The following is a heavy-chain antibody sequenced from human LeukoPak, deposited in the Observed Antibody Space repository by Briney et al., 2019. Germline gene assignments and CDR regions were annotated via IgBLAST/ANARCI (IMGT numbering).Heavy chain of an antibody. CDR2: IYTSGST. CDR1: GGSISSYY. D-gene: IGHD2-21*02. Sequence: SETLSLTRTVSGGSISSYYWSWLRQPAGKGLEWIGRIYTSGSTNYNPSLKSRVTISVDKSKNQFSLKLSSETAADTAVYYCAEGRDRYYFDYWGQGTLVTVSS. CDR3: AEGRDRYYFDY. V-gene: IGHV4-4*07. J-gene: IGHJ4*02.